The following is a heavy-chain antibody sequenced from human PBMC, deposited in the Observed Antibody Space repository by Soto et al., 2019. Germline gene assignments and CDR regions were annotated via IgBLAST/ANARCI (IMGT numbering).Heavy chain of an antibody. V-gene: IGHV3-11*05. CDR1: GFPFSDYY. D-gene: IGHD3-22*01. CDR2: ISSRSSYT. CDR3: ARDYDSSGYPDI. Sequence: PGGSLRLSCAASGFPFSDYYMSWIRQAPGKGLVWVSYISSRSSYTNYEDSVKGRFTISLDNAKNQLYLQMNSLSAEDTAVYYCARDYDSSGYPDIWGQGTMVTVSS. J-gene: IGHJ3*02.